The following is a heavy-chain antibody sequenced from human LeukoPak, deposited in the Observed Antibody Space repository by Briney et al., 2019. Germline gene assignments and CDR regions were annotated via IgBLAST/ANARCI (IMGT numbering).Heavy chain of an antibody. Sequence: KTGGSLRLSCAASGFTFSSYSMNWVRQAPGKGLEWVSSISSSSSYIYYADSVKGRFTISRDNAKNSLYLQMNSLRAEDTAVYYCARGAYCSSTSCFDAFDIWGQGTMVTVSS. J-gene: IGHJ3*02. D-gene: IGHD2-2*01. V-gene: IGHV3-21*01. CDR3: ARGAYCSSTSCFDAFDI. CDR1: GFTFSSYS. CDR2: ISSSSSYI.